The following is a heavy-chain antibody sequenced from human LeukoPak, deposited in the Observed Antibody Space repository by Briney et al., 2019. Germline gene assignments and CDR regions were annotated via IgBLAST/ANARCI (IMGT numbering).Heavy chain of an antibody. CDR3: ARDGNKRRTYYYGMDV. V-gene: IGHV4-30-4*01. Sequence: PSQTLSLTCTVSGGSISSGDYYWSWIRQPPGKGLEWIGYIYYSGSTYYNPSLKSRVTISVDTSKNQFSLKLSSVTAADTAVYYCARDGNKRRTYYYGMDVWGQGTTVTVSS. CDR2: IYYSGST. J-gene: IGHJ6*02. CDR1: GGSISSGDYY. D-gene: IGHD1/OR15-1a*01.